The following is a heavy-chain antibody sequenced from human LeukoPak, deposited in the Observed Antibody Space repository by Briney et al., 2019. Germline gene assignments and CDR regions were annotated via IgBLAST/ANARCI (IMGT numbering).Heavy chain of an antibody. D-gene: IGHD3-22*01. CDR1: GFTVSSNY. CDR3: ASTRSGYYYTRYYYGMDV. Sequence: GGSLRLSCAASGFTVSSNYMSWVRQAPGKGLEWVSVLYSGGSTYYADSVKGRFTISRDNSKNTLYPQMNSLRAEDTAVYYCASTRSGYYYTRYYYGMDVWGRGTVVIVSS. J-gene: IGHJ6*02. V-gene: IGHV3-66*02. CDR2: LYSGGST.